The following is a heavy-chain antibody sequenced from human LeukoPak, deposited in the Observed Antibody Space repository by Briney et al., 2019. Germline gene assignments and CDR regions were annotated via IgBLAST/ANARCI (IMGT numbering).Heavy chain of an antibody. Sequence: GGSLRLSCAASGFTFSSYAMSWVRQAPGKGLEWVSAISGSGGSTYYADSVKGRFTISRDNSKNTLYLQMNSLRAEDTAVYYCVKTTKYQWELLDYFDYWGQGTLVTVSS. CDR1: GFTFSSYA. J-gene: IGHJ4*02. V-gene: IGHV3-23*01. D-gene: IGHD1-26*01. CDR2: ISGSGGST. CDR3: VKTTKYQWELLDYFDY.